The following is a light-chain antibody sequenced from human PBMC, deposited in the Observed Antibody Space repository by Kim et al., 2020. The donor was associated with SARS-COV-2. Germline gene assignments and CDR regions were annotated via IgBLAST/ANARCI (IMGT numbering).Light chain of an antibody. CDR2: DVN. V-gene: IGLV2-14*04. J-gene: IGLJ3*02. CDR3: SSYTTSTTWV. Sequence: GQSITISCTGTSSDVGAYNFVSWYQQHPGKAPKLIIYDVNKWPSGVSNRFSGSKSGNTVSLTIFGLQAEDEADYHCSSYTTSTTWVFGGGTQLTVL. CDR1: SSDVGAYNF.